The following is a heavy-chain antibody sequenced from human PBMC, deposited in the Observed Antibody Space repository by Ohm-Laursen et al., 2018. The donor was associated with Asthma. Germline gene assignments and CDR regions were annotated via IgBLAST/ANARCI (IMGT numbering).Heavy chain of an antibody. J-gene: IGHJ3*01. CDR2: ISTDGKTT. CDR3: ARAGFTGGYDS. D-gene: IGHD5-12*01. V-gene: IGHV3-74*01. CDR1: GFTFSTYW. Sequence: SLRLSCAASGFTFSTYWMHWVRQAPGKGLVWVSRISTDGKTTNYADSVKGRFTISRDNPKNTLYLQVTSLSAEDTAVYYCARAGFTGGYDSWGQGTMVTVSS.